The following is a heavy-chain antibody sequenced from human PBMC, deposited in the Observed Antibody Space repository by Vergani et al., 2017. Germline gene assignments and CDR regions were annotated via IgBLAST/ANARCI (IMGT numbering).Heavy chain of an antibody. CDR3: AREAAAGHYYYYYMDV. V-gene: IGHV3-7*01. Sequence: EVQLVESGGGLVQPGGSLRLSCAASGFTFSSYWMSWVRQAPGKGLEWVANIKQDGSEKYYVDSVKGRFTISRDNAKNSLYLQMNSLRAEDTAVYYCAREAAAGHYYYYYMDVWGKGTTVTVSS. D-gene: IGHD6-13*01. CDR1: GFTFSSYW. J-gene: IGHJ6*03. CDR2: IKQDGSEK.